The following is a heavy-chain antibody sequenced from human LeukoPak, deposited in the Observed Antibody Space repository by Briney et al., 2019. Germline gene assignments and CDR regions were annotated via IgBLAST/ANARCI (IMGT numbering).Heavy chain of an antibody. CDR2: ISAYNGNT. V-gene: IGHV1-18*01. J-gene: IGHJ4*02. CDR1: GYTFTSYG. CDR3: ARDYYDSSGYDY. Sequence: ASVKVSCKASGYTFTSYGISWVRQAPGQGLEWMGWISAYNGNTNYAQKFQGRVTMTRDTSTSTVYMELSSLRSEDTAVYYCARDYYDSSGYDYWGQGTLVTVSS. D-gene: IGHD3-22*01.